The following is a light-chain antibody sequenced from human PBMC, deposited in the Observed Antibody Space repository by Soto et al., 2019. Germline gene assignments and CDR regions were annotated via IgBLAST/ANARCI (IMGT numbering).Light chain of an antibody. Sequence: SLLTQPPSVSGAPGQRVTISCTGSSSNIGAGYDVHWYQQLPGTAPKLLIYGNSNQPSGVPDRFSGSKSGTSASLAITGLQAEDEADYYCQSYDSSLSGYVFGTGTKVTVL. CDR3: QSYDSSLSGYV. V-gene: IGLV1-40*01. CDR2: GNS. J-gene: IGLJ1*01. CDR1: SSNIGAGYD.